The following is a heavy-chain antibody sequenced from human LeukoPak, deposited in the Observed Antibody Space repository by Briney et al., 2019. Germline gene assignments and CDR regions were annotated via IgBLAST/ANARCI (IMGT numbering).Heavy chain of an antibody. CDR1: GFTFSSYS. Sequence: GGSLRLSCAASGFTFSSYSMNWVRQAPGKGLEWVSSISSSSSYIYYANSVKDRFTISRDNAKNSLYLQMNSLRAEDTAVYYCARGAVRYSSSSRVLDYWGQGTLVTVSS. D-gene: IGHD6-6*01. CDR3: ARGAVRYSSSSRVLDY. CDR2: ISSSSSYI. J-gene: IGHJ4*02. V-gene: IGHV3-21*01.